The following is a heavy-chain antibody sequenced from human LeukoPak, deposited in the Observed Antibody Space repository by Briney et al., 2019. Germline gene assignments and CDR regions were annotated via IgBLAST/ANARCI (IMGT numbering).Heavy chain of an antibody. J-gene: IGHJ4*02. V-gene: IGHV1-18*04. CDR2: NSDYNGNT. D-gene: IGHD3-10*01. Sequence: ASVKVSCKASGYTFTSYGISWVRPAPGQGLEWMGWNSDYNGNTNYAQKLQGRVTMTTDTSTSTAYMELRSLRSDDTAVYYCARDSGTVLDYWGQGTLVTVSS. CDR1: GYTFTSYG. CDR3: ARDSGTVLDY.